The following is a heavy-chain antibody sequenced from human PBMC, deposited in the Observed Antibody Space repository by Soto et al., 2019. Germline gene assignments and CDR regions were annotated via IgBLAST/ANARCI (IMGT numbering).Heavy chain of an antibody. Sequence: QVQVVESGGGVVQPGGSLRLSCTASGFTLSQFGMHWVRQIPGKGLEWVALISYDGSKEFYAASVQGRFTISRVISKNKLFLQKNSLRVDGRGNYYWARKLRERNNWWNWFYNYDMDVWGQGTTVTVSS. CDR3: ARKLRERNNWWNWFYNYDMDV. CDR1: GFTLSQFG. V-gene: IGHV3-33*01. D-gene: IGHD1-1*01. CDR2: ISYDGSKE. J-gene: IGHJ6*02.